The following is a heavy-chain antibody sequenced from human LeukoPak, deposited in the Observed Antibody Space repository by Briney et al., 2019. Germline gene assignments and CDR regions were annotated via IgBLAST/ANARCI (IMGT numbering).Heavy chain of an antibody. CDR3: ARDYGDLPARVPYFDY. CDR2: IYSGGST. J-gene: IGHJ4*02. V-gene: IGHV3-66*01. Sequence: GGSLRLSCAASGFTVSSNYMSWVRQAPGKGLEWVSVIYSGGSTYYADSVKGRFTISRDNSKNTLYLQMNSLRAEDTAVYYCARDYGDLPARVPYFDYWGQGTLVTVSS. D-gene: IGHD4-17*01. CDR1: GFTVSSNY.